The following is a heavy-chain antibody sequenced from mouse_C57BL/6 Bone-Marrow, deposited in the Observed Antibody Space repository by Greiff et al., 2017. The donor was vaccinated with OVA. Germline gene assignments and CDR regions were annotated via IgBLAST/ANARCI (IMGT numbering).Heavy chain of an antibody. D-gene: IGHD1-2*01. J-gene: IGHJ4*01. V-gene: IGHV10-1*01. Sequence: EVQLVESGGGLVQPKGSLKLSCAASGFSFNTYAMNWVRQAPGKGLEWVARIRSKSNNYATYYADSVKDRFTISRDDSESMLYLQMNNLKTEDTAMYYCVRRRLYAMDYWGQGTSVTVSS. CDR2: IRSKSNNYAT. CDR1: GFSFNTYA. CDR3: VRRRLYAMDY.